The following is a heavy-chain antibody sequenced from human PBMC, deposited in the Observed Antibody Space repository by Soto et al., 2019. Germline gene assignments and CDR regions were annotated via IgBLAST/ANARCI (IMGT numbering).Heavy chain of an antibody. V-gene: IGHV1-2*02. CDR3: ARGNYFDSGSWETGPFDN. CDR2: INPNSGGT. Sequence: QVQLVQSGAEVKKPEASVKVSCKASGYTFTGYYMHWVRQAPGQGLEWMGWINPNSGGTNYAQKFQGRVTMTRDTSISTAYQELSRLRSDGTAVYYCARGNYFDSGSWETGPFDNWGQGTPVTVSS. J-gene: IGHJ4*02. CDR1: GYTFTGYY. D-gene: IGHD3-10*01.